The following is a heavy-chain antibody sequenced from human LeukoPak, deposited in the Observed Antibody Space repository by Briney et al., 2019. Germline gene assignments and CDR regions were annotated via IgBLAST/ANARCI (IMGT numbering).Heavy chain of an antibody. D-gene: IGHD3-22*01. CDR3: AREGIYYDSSGYAFDI. CDR2: IYHSGST. J-gene: IGHJ3*02. CDR1: GYSISSGYY. Sequence: SETLSLTCTVSGYSISSGYYRGWIRQPPGKGLEWIGSIYHSGSTYYNPSLKSRATISVDTSKNQFSLKLSSVTAADTAVYYCAREGIYYDSSGYAFDIWGQGTMVTVSS. V-gene: IGHV4-38-2*02.